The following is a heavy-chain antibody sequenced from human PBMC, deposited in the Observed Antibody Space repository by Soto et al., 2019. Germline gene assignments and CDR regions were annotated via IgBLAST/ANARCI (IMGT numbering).Heavy chain of an antibody. CDR3: ARKHYYDSSPPPGGMDV. Sequence: SETLSLTCTVSGGSISSYYWSWIRQPPGKGLEWIGYIYYSGSTNYNPSLKSRVTISVDTSKNQFSLKLSSVTAADTAVYYCARKHYYDSSPPPGGMDVWGQGTTVTVSS. D-gene: IGHD3-22*01. CDR1: GGSISSYY. CDR2: IYYSGST. J-gene: IGHJ6*02. V-gene: IGHV4-59*01.